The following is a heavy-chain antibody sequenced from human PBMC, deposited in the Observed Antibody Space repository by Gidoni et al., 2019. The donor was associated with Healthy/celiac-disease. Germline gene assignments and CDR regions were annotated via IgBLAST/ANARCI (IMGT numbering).Heavy chain of an antibody. CDR1: GFPFSSYW. D-gene: IGHD3-22*01. J-gene: IGHJ6*02. CDR2: INSDGSST. Sequence: EVQLVESGGGLVQPGGSLRLSCAASGFPFSSYWMHWVRQAPGKGLVWVSRINSDGSSTSYADSVKGRFTISRDNAKNTLYLQMNSLRAEDTAVYYCARDRGYYDSSGYPYYYGMDVWGQGTTVTVSS. CDR3: ARDRGYYDSSGYPYYYGMDV. V-gene: IGHV3-74*01.